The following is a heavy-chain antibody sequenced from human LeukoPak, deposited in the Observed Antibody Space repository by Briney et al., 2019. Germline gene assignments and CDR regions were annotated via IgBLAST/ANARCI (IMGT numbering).Heavy chain of an antibody. J-gene: IGHJ6*02. CDR3: ARDHSSSWLLYYYYGMDV. D-gene: IGHD6-13*01. CDR2: VGGNGENT. V-gene: IGHV3-23*01. Sequence: GGSLRLSCAASGFTFRSYAMSWVRQALGKGLEWVSGVGGNGENTYYADSVKGRFTISRDNSKNTLYLQMNSLRAEDTAVYYCARDHSSSWLLYYYYGMDVWGQGTTVTVSS. CDR1: GFTFRSYA.